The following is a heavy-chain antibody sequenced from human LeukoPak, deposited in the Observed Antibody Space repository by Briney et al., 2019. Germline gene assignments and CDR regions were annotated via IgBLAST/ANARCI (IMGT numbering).Heavy chain of an antibody. CDR3: AKLGIAAAGSIY. V-gene: IGHV3-23*01. J-gene: IGHJ4*02. CDR2: ISGSGGST. Sequence: GGSLRLSCAASGFTFSSYAMSWVRQAPGKGLEWVSAISGSGGSTYYADSVKGRFTISRDNAKNSLYLQMNSLRAEDTAVYYCAKLGIAAAGSIYWGQGTLVTVSS. D-gene: IGHD6-13*01. CDR1: GFTFSSYA.